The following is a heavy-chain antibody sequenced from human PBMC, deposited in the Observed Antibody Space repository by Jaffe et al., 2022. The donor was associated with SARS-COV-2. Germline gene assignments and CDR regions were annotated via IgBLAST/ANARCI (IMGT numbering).Heavy chain of an antibody. CDR1: GYTFTSYG. Sequence: QVQLVQSGAEVKKPGASVKVSCKASGYTFTSYGISWVRQAPGQGLEWMGWISAYNGNTNYAQKLQGRVTMTTDTSTSTAYMELRSLRSDDTAVYYCASTPGIAVADIRGWGMDVWGQGTTVTVSS. CDR2: ISAYNGNT. J-gene: IGHJ6*02. V-gene: IGHV1-18*01. CDR3: ASTPGIAVADIRGWGMDV. D-gene: IGHD6-19*01.